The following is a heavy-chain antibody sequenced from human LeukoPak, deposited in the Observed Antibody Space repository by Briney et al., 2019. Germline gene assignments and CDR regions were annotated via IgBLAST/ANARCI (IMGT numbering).Heavy chain of an antibody. D-gene: IGHD3-3*01. CDR2: ISGSGGST. CDR3: AKSRSEYYDFWSGYSTSSYYYGMDV. Sequence: GGSLRLSCAASGFTFSSYAMSWVRQAPGKGLEWVSAISGSGGSTYYADSVKGRFTISRDNSKNTLYLQMNSLRAEDTAVYYCAKSRSEYYDFWSGYSTSSYYYGMDVWGQGTTVTVSS. J-gene: IGHJ6*02. CDR1: GFTFSSYA. V-gene: IGHV3-23*01.